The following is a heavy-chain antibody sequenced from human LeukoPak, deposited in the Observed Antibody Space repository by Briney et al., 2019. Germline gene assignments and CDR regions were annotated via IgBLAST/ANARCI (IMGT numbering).Heavy chain of an antibody. J-gene: IGHJ6*02. CDR3: ARPYYSNYYYYGMDV. CDR1: GFTFSSNG. D-gene: IGHD4-11*01. Sequence: GRSLRLSCAASGFTFSSNGMHWVRQAPGKGLEWVGIIWYDGSNKYYAGSVKGRFTTSRDNSKNTLYLQMNSLRVEDTAVYYCARPYYSNYYYYGMDVWGQGTTVTVSS. V-gene: IGHV3-33*01. CDR2: IWYDGSNK.